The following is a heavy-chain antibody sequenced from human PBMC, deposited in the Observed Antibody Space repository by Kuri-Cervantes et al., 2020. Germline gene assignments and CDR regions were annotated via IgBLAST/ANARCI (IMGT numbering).Heavy chain of an antibody. CDR1: AGSVSNGGHY. J-gene: IGHJ5*02. Sequence: ESLKISCSVSAGSVSNGGHYWSWIRQPPGKGLEWIGYIYYSGSTNYNPSLKSRVTISVDTSKNQFSLKLSSVTAADTAVYYCARERRITMVRGVHDWFDPWGQGTLVTVSS. D-gene: IGHD3-10*01. V-gene: IGHV4-61*08. CDR2: IYYSGST. CDR3: ARERRITMVRGVHDWFDP.